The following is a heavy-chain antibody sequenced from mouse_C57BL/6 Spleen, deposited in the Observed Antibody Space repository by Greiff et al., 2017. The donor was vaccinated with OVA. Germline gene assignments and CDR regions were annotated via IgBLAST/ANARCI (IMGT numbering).Heavy chain of an antibody. CDR2: IDPSDSYT. CDR3: ARSGGSYYSNYVFDY. CDR1: GYTFTSYW. D-gene: IGHD2-5*01. J-gene: IGHJ2*01. V-gene: IGHV1-69*01. Sequence: QVQLQQPGAELVMPGASVKLSCKASGYTFTSYWMHWVKQRPGQGLEWIGEIDPSDSYTNYNQKFKGKSTLTVDKSSSTAYMQLSSLTSEDSAVYYCARSGGSYYSNYVFDYWGQGTTLTVSS.